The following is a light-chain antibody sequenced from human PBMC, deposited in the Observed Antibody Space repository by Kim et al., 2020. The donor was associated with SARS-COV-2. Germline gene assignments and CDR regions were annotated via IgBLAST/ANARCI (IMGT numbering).Light chain of an antibody. Sequence: SPGDRATLSCRASQSVVTYLALYQQKPRQSPRLLIYDSFIRAAGIPARFSGSGSGTDFTLTISSLEPEDFALYFCQQRSYWPPLTFGGGTKVDIK. CDR1: QSVVTY. CDR3: QQRSYWPPLT. V-gene: IGKV3-11*01. J-gene: IGKJ4*01. CDR2: DSF.